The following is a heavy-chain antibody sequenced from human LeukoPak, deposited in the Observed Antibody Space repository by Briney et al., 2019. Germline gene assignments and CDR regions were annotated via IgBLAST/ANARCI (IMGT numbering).Heavy chain of an antibody. J-gene: IGHJ6*04. Sequence: SETLSLTCTVSGYSISSGYYWSWIRQPPGKGLEWIGYIYHSGSTYYNPSLKSRVTISVDRSKNQFSLKLSSVTAADTAVYYCAREDPPDVWGKGTTVTVSS. V-gene: IGHV4-38-2*02. CDR1: GYSISSGYY. CDR3: AREDPPDV. CDR2: IYHSGST.